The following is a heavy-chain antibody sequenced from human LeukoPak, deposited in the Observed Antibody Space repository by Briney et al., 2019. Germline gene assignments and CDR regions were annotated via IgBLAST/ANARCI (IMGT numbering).Heavy chain of an antibody. CDR3: ARGVRGANPDY. V-gene: IGHV4-59*01. CDR2: IYYSGST. Sequence: SETLSLTCTVSGGSIRSYYWTWIRQPPGKGLEWIGFIYYSGSTSYNPSLRSRVTISGDTSRNQISLKLTSVTAADTAVYYCARGVRGANPDYWGQGTLVTVYS. J-gene: IGHJ4*02. D-gene: IGHD3-10*01. CDR1: GGSIRSYY.